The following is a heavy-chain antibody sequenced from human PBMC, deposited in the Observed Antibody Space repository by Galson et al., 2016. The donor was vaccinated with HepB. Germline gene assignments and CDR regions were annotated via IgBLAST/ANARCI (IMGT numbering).Heavy chain of an antibody. Sequence: SETLSLTCAVYGGSFTAHYWTWIRQHPGKGFEWIGDINHGGSTTYNPSLGSRVTISVDPSKNQSSLNLTSATAADTAFYYCARAAIVPGARMVFDPWGQGTLVTVSS. CDR2: INHGGST. D-gene: IGHD2-2*01. V-gene: IGHV4-34*01. J-gene: IGHJ5*02. CDR1: GGSFTAHY. CDR3: ARAAIVPGARMVFDP.